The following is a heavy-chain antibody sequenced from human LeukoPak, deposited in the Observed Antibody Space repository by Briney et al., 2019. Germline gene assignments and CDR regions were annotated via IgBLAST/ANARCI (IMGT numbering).Heavy chain of an antibody. D-gene: IGHD3-3*01. CDR2: ISAYNGNT. CDR3: AVNKRKPSSFWSGYRPYYYYYYYGMDV. Sequence: ASVKVSCKASGYTFTSYGISWVRQAPGQGLEWMGWISAYNGNTNYAQKLQGRVTMTTDTSTSTAYMELRSLRSDDTAVYYCAVNKRKPSSFWSGYRPYYYYYYYGMDVWGQGTTVTVSS. V-gene: IGHV1-18*01. CDR1: GYTFTSYG. J-gene: IGHJ6*02.